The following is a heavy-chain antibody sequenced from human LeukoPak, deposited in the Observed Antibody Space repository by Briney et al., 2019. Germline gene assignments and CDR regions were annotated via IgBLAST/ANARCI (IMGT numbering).Heavy chain of an antibody. V-gene: IGHV3-33*01. CDR2: IWSDGSNK. J-gene: IGHJ4*02. CDR1: GFTFSDYG. D-gene: IGHD3-10*01. CDR3: VRASGSFDY. Sequence: GGSLRLSCAASGFTFSDYGIHWVRRAPGKGLEWVAVIWSDGSNKYYADSVKGRFTISRDNSRKTLYLQMNSLRVDDTAVYYCVRASGSFDYWGQGTLVTVSS.